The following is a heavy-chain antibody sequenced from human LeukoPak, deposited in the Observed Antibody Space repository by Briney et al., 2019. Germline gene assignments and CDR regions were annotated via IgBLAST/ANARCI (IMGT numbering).Heavy chain of an antibody. Sequence: SGTLSLTCVVSGGSISSGNWWTWVRQPPGKGLEWLGEIFHNGTTNYNPSLKSRVTISLDKSNNQFSLKLSSVTAADTAVYSCAREGSRRLYMDVWGKGTTVTVSS. D-gene: IGHD1-26*01. V-gene: IGHV4-4*02. J-gene: IGHJ6*03. CDR2: IFHNGTT. CDR3: AREGSRRLYMDV. CDR1: GGSISSGNW.